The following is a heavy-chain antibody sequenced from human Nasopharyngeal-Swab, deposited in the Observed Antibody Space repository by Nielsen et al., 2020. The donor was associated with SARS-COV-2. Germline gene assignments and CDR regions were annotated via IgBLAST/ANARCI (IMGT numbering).Heavy chain of an antibody. V-gene: IGHV3-33*01. CDR1: GFTYKYG. Sequence: SLSLSCVASGFTYKYGMNWVRQAPGKGLEWVSVIWYDGSKKFYAESVKGRFSISRDESKNTVYLQMSSLRVEDTAVYYCVSAGSIEYWGPGTLVTVSS. CDR2: IWYDGSKK. J-gene: IGHJ4*02. D-gene: IGHD3-10*01. CDR3: VSAGSIEY.